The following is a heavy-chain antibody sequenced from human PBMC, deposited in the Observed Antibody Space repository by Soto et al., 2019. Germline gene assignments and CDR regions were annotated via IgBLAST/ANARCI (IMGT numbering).Heavy chain of an antibody. D-gene: IGHD3-9*01. CDR1: GYTFTIYG. Sequence: GASVKVSCKASGYTFTIYGISWVRQAPGQGLEWMGWISAYNGNTNYAQKLQGRVTMTTDTSTSTAYMELRSLRSDDTAVYYCARAPYLLLGLTGYAFDIWGQGTMVTVSS. CDR3: ARAPYLLLGLTGYAFDI. J-gene: IGHJ3*02. V-gene: IGHV1-18*01. CDR2: ISAYNGNT.